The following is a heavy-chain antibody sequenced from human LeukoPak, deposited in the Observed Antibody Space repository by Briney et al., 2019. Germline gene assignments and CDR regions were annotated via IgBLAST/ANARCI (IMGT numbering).Heavy chain of an antibody. J-gene: IGHJ4*02. D-gene: IGHD6-19*01. CDR1: GGSIRSYY. CDR3: ARHPPAVAGPGYFDY. CDR2: IYTSGST. V-gene: IGHV4-4*09. Sequence: SETLSLPCTVSGGSIRSYYWSWIRQPPGKGLEWIGYIYTSGSTNYNPSLKSRVTISVDTSKNQFSLKLSSVTAADTAVYYCARHPPAVAGPGYFDYWGQGTLVSVSS.